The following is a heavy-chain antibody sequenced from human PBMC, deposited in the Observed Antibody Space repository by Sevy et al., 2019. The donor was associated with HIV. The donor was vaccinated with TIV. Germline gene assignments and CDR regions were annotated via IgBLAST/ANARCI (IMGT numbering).Heavy chain of an antibody. CDR2: ISVSGDST. Sequence: GGSLRLSFAASGFTFSIYAMTWVRQAPGKGLEWVSTISVSGDSTYYADSVKGRFTISRDNSKNTLYLQMNTLRAEDTALYYCAKDHDNNWFDPWGQGTLVTVSS. CDR1: GFTFSIYA. D-gene: IGHD3-9*01. V-gene: IGHV3-23*01. CDR3: AKDHDNNWFDP. J-gene: IGHJ5*02.